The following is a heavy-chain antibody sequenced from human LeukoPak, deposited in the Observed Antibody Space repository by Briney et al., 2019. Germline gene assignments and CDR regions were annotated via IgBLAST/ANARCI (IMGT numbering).Heavy chain of an antibody. Sequence: GGSLRLSCAASGFTFSSYAMHWVRQAPGKGLEWVAVISYGGSNKYYADSVKGRFTISRDNSKNTLYLQMNSLRAEDTAVYYCARGELDLGHTAMAQFDYWGQGTLVTVSS. CDR2: ISYGGSNK. V-gene: IGHV3-30-3*01. D-gene: IGHD5-18*01. CDR3: ARGELDLGHTAMAQFDY. J-gene: IGHJ4*02. CDR1: GFTFSSYA.